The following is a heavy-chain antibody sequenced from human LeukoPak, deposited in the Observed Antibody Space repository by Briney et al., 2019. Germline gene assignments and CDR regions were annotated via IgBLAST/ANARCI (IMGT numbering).Heavy chain of an antibody. V-gene: IGHV4-61*01. D-gene: IGHD5-18*01. J-gene: IGHJ4*02. CDR1: GGSVSSGSYY. Sequence: SETLSLTCTVSGGSVSSGSYYWSWIRQPPGKGLEWIGYIYYSGSTNYNPSLKSRVTISVDTSKDQFSLKLSSVTAADTAVYHCAREAMYSYGNNFDYWGQGTLVTVSS. CDR3: AREAMYSYGNNFDY. CDR2: IYYSGST.